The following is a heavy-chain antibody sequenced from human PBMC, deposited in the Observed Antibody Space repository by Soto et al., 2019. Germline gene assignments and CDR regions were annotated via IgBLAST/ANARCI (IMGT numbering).Heavy chain of an antibody. CDR3: ARDREGSSSRGKYWFDP. J-gene: IGHJ5*02. D-gene: IGHD6-6*01. CDR1: GYTFTGYY. V-gene: IGHV1-2*02. Sequence: ASVKVSCKASGYTFTGYYMHWVRQAPGQGLEWMGWINPNSGGTNYAQKFQGRVTMTRDTSISTAYMELSRLRSDDTAVYYCARDREGSSSRGKYWFDPWGQGTLVTVS. CDR2: INPNSGGT.